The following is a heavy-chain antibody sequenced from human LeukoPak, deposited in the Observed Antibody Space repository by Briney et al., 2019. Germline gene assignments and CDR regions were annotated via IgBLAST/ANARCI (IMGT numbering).Heavy chain of an antibody. D-gene: IGHD4-17*01. Sequence: GGSLRLSCAASGFTFSTNAMSWVRQAPGKGLEWVSGISRSGGSTYYADSVKGRFTISRDNSKSTLYLQMNSLRGEDTAVYYCAKTGSTVTALNWFDPWGQGTLVTVSS. V-gene: IGHV3-23*01. CDR2: ISRSGGST. CDR1: GFTFSTNA. CDR3: AKTGSTVTALNWFDP. J-gene: IGHJ5*02.